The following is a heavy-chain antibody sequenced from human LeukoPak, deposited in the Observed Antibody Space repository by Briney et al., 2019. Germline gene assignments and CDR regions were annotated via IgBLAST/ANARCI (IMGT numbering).Heavy chain of an antibody. Sequence: GGSLRLSCAVSGFTFSQYWMSWVRQAPGKGLEWVANIKHDGSEKQDGSEKNYVDSVKGRFTISRDNAKNSLYLQMNSLRAEDTALYCCARSGRGVDSFYFYMDVWGKGTTVTVSS. D-gene: IGHD3-10*01. CDR3: ARSGRGVDSFYFYMDV. J-gene: IGHJ6*03. CDR1: GFTFSQYW. CDR2: IKHDGSEKQDGSEK. V-gene: IGHV3-7*01.